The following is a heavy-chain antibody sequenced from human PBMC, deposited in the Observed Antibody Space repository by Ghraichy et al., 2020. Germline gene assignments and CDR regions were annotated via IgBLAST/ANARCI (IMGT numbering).Heavy chain of an antibody. CDR3: ARGGVVARRGLFDC. J-gene: IGHJ4*02. CDR1: GYSFTNYW. V-gene: IGHV5-51*01. D-gene: IGHD2-2*01. CDR2: IFPGDSDT. Sequence: GESLNISCKGSGYSFTNYWIGWVRQMPEKGLEWMGIIFPGDSDTRYSPSFQGQVSISADKSLSTAYLKWSSLAASDTAMYYCARGGVVARRGLFDCRGQGTLVTVSS.